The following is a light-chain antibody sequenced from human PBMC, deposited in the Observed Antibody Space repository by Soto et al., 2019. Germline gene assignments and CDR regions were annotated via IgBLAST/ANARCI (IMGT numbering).Light chain of an antibody. CDR2: ATS. V-gene: IGKV1-39*01. CDR3: QQSYSDRWT. Sequence: DIEMTQSPSSLSASVGDRVTITCRASQRVSSYLNWYQQRPGKAPTLLIYATSNSQSARFSGGGSEIEFTLTITSLQPEDSATYYCQQSYSDRWTFGQGTKVEI. J-gene: IGKJ1*01. CDR1: QRVSSY.